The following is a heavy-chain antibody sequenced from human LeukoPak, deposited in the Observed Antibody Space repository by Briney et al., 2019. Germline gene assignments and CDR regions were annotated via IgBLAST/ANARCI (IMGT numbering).Heavy chain of an antibody. Sequence: SGGSLRLSCSASGFTFSAYAMYWVRQAPGKGLEYVSAISTSGGTTYYADSVKGRFTISRDNDNNSLYLHMNSLRVDDTAFYYCARGGRPDSWGQGTLVTVSS. D-gene: IGHD1-26*01. CDR1: GFTFSAYA. CDR2: ISTSGGTT. J-gene: IGHJ5*01. CDR3: ARGGRPDS. V-gene: IGHV3-64*04.